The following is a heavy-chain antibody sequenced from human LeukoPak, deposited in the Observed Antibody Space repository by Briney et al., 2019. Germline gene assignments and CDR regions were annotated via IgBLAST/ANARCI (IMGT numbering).Heavy chain of an antibody. CDR3: ARARPARLLRDGMDV. CDR1: GFTVSSNY. D-gene: IGHD5-12*01. CDR2: ISSGGST. J-gene: IGHJ6*02. Sequence: PGGSLRLSCEASGFTVSSNYMSWVRQAPGKGLEWVSVISSGGSTYYADSVRGRFTISRDSSKSTLYLQMDSLRAEDTAVYYCARARPARLLRDGMDVWGQGTTVTVSS. V-gene: IGHV3-53*01.